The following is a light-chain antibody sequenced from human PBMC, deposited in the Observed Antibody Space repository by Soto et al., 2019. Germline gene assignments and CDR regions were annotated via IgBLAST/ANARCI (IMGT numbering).Light chain of an antibody. CDR1: QSLLHLNGNNY. V-gene: IGKV2-28*01. CDR3: MQALQNPVT. CDR2: SGS. Sequence: DIVMTQSPLSLPVTPGEPASISCRSSQSLLHLNGNNYLDWYLQKPGQSPQLLIYSGSNRASGVPDRFSGSGSGTDFTLKISRVEAEDVGIYYCMQALQNPVTFGQGTRLEIK. J-gene: IGKJ5*01.